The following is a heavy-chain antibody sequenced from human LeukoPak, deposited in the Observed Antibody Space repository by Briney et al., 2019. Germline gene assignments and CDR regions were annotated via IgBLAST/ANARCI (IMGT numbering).Heavy chain of an antibody. CDR1: GFTFSSYS. CDR3: ARDPLLQIFDY. D-gene: IGHD2/OR15-2a*01. CDR2: ISSSSSTI. J-gene: IGHJ4*02. V-gene: IGHV3-48*01. Sequence: PGGSLRLSCAASGFTFSSYSMNWVRQAPGKGLEWVSYISSSSSTIYYADSVKGRFTISRDNAKNSLYLQMNSLRAEDTAVYYCARDPLLQIFDYWGQGTLVTVSS.